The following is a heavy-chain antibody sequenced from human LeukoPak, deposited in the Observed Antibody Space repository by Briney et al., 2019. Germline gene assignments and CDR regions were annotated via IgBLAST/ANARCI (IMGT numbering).Heavy chain of an antibody. Sequence: GGSLRLSCAASGFTVSSNYMNWVRQAPGKGLEWVSVIYGGGNIYYADSVKGRFTISRDNSKNTLYLQMNSLRAEGTAVYYCARGAGYNYPYYFDYWGQGTLVTVSS. CDR1: GFTVSSNY. J-gene: IGHJ4*02. D-gene: IGHD5-24*01. V-gene: IGHV3-53*01. CDR3: ARGAGYNYPYYFDY. CDR2: IYGGGNI.